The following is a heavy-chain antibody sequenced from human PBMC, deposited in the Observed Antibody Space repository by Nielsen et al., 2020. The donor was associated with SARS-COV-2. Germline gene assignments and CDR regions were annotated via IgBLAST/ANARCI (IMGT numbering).Heavy chain of an antibody. CDR3: ASCPLGALGQIDY. V-gene: IGHV3-21*01. CDR2: ISGSGAYI. D-gene: IGHD3-10*01. CDR1: GFTFSSYS. Sequence: GESLKISCAASGFTFSSYSMNWVRQAPGKGLEWVSSISGSGAYIYYADSMKGRFTISRDNAKNSLYLQMNSLRAEDTAVYYCASCPLGALGQIDYWGQGTLVIVSS. J-gene: IGHJ4*02.